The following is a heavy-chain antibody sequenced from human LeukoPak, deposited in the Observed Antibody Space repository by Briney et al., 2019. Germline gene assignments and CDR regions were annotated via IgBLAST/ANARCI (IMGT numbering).Heavy chain of an antibody. Sequence: PGGSLRLSCAASGFTSSSYWMSWVRQAPGKGLEWVANIKQDGSEKYYVDSVKGRFTISRDNAKNSLYLQMNSLRAEDTAVYYCARTIVGDPGTAFDAFDIWGRGIMVTVSS. CDR2: IKQDGSEK. CDR1: GFTSSSYW. V-gene: IGHV3-7*01. D-gene: IGHD4-11*01. CDR3: ARTIVGDPGTAFDAFDI. J-gene: IGHJ3*02.